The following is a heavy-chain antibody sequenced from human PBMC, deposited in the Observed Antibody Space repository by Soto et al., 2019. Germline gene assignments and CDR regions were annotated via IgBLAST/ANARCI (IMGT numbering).Heavy chain of an antibody. CDR2: VIPLAGVP. J-gene: IGHJ4*02. CDR3: VRGAFADSAPSAVH. CDR1: GDSFSSDA. V-gene: IGHV1-69*01. D-gene: IGHD2-15*01. Sequence: QVLLVQSGAEVKKSGSSVRVSCRDSGDSFSSDAFSWVRQAPGQGLEYVGGVIPLAGVPNYAQKFQGRVTITADESTGTTYMELSSLKFDDTAVYYCVRGAFADSAPSAVHWGQGTLITVAS.